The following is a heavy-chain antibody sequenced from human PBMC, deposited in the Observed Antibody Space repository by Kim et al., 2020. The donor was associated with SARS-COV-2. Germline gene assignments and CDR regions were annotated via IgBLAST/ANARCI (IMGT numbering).Heavy chain of an antibody. CDR3: ARESPLDY. J-gene: IGHJ4*02. CDR2: STTI. Sequence: STTIYNADSEKGRFTISRDNAKNSLYLQMNSLRADDTAVYYCARESPLDYWGQGTLVTVSS. V-gene: IGHV3-48*04.